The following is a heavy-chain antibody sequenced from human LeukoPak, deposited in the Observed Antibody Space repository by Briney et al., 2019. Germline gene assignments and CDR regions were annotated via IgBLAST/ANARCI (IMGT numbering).Heavy chain of an antibody. Sequence: SETLSLTCTVSGCSISSYYWSWIRQPPGKGLEWIGYIYYSGSTNYNPSLKSRVTISVDTSKNQFSLKLSSVTAADTAVYYCATSGYSSSWSSFDYWGQGTLVTVSS. D-gene: IGHD6-13*01. J-gene: IGHJ4*02. CDR3: ATSGYSSSWSSFDY. V-gene: IGHV4-59*01. CDR1: GCSISSYY. CDR2: IYYSGST.